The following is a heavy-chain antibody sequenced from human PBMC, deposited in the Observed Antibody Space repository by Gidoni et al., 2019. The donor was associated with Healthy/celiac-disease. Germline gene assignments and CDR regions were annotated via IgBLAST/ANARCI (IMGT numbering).Heavy chain of an antibody. V-gene: IGHV3-30*18. CDR2: RSDDGSNK. CDR1: GFTFSSYG. J-gene: IGHJ4*02. Sequence: VQLVESGGGVVQPGRSLRLSFAASGFTFSSYGMHWVRQAPGKGLEWVAVRSDDGSNKYYADSVKGRFTISRDNSKNTLYLQMNSLRAEDTAVYYCAKVRYYGSGLSGYFDYWGQGTLVTVSS. CDR3: AKVRYYGSGLSGYFDY. D-gene: IGHD3-10*01.